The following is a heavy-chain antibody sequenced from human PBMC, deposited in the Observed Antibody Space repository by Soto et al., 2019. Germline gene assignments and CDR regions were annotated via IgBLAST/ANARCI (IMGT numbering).Heavy chain of an antibody. J-gene: IGHJ1*01. D-gene: IGHD4-17*01. V-gene: IGHV3-66*01. CDR1: GFTVRNNY. CDR3: TRGALGDAVL. CDR2: VFKDGET. Sequence: DAQVEQSGGGLVQPGGSLRLSCAVSGFTVRNNYMCWVRPAPGQVPEWVSVVFKDGETYYADSVKGRFITSRDFGRNTLYLRMSSVSAEDTAIYYCTRGALGDAVLWCPGTLVSVSS.